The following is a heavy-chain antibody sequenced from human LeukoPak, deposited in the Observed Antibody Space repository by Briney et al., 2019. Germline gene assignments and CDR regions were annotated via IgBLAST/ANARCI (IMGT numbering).Heavy chain of an antibody. V-gene: IGHV1-18*01. J-gene: IGHJ6*03. Sequence: ASVKVSCKASVYTFTSYGISWVRQAPGQGLEGMGWISAYNGKTNYAQKLQGRVTMTTDTSTSTAYMELRSLRSDDTAVYYCARLGYYDFWSGYIAYYYYYMDVWGKGTTVTVSS. CDR1: VYTFTSYG. D-gene: IGHD3-3*01. CDR2: ISAYNGKT. CDR3: ARLGYYDFWSGYIAYYYYYMDV.